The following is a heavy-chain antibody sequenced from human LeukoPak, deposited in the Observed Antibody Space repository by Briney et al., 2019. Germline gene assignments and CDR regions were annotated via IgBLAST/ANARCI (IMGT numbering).Heavy chain of an antibody. CDR3: AREGNYGAYWYFFL. CDR2: INGNGGST. CDR1: GFTFSSYW. J-gene: IGHJ2*01. D-gene: IGHD4-17*01. Sequence: PGGSLRLSCAASGFTFSSYWMSWVRQAPGKGLEWVSAINGNGGSTGYADSVKGRFTISRDNAKNSLYLQMNSLRAKDTAFYYCAREGNYGAYWYFFLWGRGTLVTVSS. V-gene: IGHV3-20*04.